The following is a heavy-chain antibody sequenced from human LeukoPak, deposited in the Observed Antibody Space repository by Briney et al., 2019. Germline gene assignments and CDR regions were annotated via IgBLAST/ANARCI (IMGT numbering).Heavy chain of an antibody. J-gene: IGHJ4*02. CDR1: GYTFTAYY. V-gene: IGHV1-2*02. D-gene: IGHD2-21*02. Sequence: ASVKVSCKASGYTFTAYYMHWVRQAPGQGLEWMGWINPNSGGTNYAQKFQGRVTMTRDTSISTAYMELSRLRSDDTAVYYCARLKVVTAIPRFDYWGQGTLVTVSS. CDR3: ARLKVVTAIPRFDY. CDR2: INPNSGGT.